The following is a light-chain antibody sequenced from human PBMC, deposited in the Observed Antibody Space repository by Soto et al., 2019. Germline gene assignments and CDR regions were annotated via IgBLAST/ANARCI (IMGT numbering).Light chain of an antibody. CDR2: EVS. V-gene: IGLV2-8*01. CDR1: SSDIGAYNY. CDR3: SSHGGANNFYV. Sequence: QSALTQPPSASGSPGQSVTISCTGTSSDIGAYNYVSWYQQHPGKVPNLMIYEVSKRPPGVPDRFSASKSGNTASLTVSGLQAEDEADYYCSSHGGANNFYVFGTGTKVTVL. J-gene: IGLJ1*01.